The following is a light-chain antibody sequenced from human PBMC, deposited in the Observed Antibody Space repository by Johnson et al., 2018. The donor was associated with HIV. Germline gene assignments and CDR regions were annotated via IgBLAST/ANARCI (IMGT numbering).Light chain of an antibody. Sequence: QSVLTQPPSVSAAPGQKVTISCSGSSSNIGNNYVSWYQQLPRTAPRLIMSDNNKRPSGIPDRFSGSKSGASATLDITGLQTGDEADYYCGTWDNILNVYVFGTGTKVTVL. V-gene: IGLV1-51*01. J-gene: IGLJ1*01. CDR1: SSNIGNNY. CDR3: GTWDNILNVYV. CDR2: DNN.